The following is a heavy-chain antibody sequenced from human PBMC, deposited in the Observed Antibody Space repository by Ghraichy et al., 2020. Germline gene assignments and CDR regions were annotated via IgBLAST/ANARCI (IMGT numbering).Heavy chain of an antibody. Sequence: ASVKVSCKTSGYTFTGHYIHWVRQAPGQGLEWMGWVNPNSGVTKYAQKFQDWVTMTRDTSIATAYVEVTRLRSGDTAMYHCARQTWNSAFFDFWGQGTLVTVSS. CDR3: ARQTWNSAFFDF. CDR1: GYTFTGHY. D-gene: IGHD1-26*01. CDR2: VNPNSGVT. V-gene: IGHV1-2*04. J-gene: IGHJ4*02.